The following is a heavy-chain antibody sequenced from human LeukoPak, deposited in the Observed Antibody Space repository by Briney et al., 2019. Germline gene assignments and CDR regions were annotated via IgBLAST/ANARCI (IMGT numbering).Heavy chain of an antibody. CDR1: GFTFSSYS. J-gene: IGHJ4*02. Sequence: GSLRLSCAASGFTFSSYSMNWVRQAPGKGLEWVSYISSSSSTIYYADSVKGRFTISRDNAKNSLYLQMDSLRAEDTAVYYCARAAGYYFDYWGQGSLVTVSS. CDR3: ARAAGYYFDY. V-gene: IGHV3-48*04. CDR2: ISSSSSTI.